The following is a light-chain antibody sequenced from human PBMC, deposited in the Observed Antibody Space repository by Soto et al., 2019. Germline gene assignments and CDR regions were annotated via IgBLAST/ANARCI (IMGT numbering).Light chain of an antibody. CDR2: TAS. Sequence: DIQMTQSPSTLSASVGDSVTITCRASQSISDWLAWYQQKPGKAPTLLIYTASNLNSGVPSRFSGSRSGTEFTLTISSLQPDDFATYYCQQYDSSSGLTFGGGTKVEIK. CDR3: QQYDSSSGLT. V-gene: IGKV1-5*03. CDR1: QSISDW. J-gene: IGKJ4*01.